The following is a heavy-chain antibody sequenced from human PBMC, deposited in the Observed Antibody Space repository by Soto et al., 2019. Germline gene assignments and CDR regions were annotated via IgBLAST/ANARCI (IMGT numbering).Heavy chain of an antibody. CDR3: ARSSHKESWFDP. Sequence: SETLSLTCTVSGGSVNNFYWNCIRQPAGKGLEWIGRIYSSGSTNYNPSLRSRVTMSVDTSKNQFSLKLNSVTAADTAVYYCARSSHKESWFDPWGQGTLVT. J-gene: IGHJ5*02. D-gene: IGHD6-13*01. V-gene: IGHV4-4*07. CDR2: IYSSGST. CDR1: GGSVNNFY.